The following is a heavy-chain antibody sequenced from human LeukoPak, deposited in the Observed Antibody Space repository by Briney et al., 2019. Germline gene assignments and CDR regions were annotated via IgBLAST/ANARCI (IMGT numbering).Heavy chain of an antibody. CDR2: TYYGSTWYN. V-gene: IGHV6-1*01. CDR3: ARGSFWGRFLAPPPAYTWFDP. CDR1: GDSVSSNSAA. Sequence: SQTLSLTCAISGDSVSSNSAAWNWIRQSPSRGLEWLGRTYYGSTWYNDYAVTVKSRITINPDTSKNHSSPPLNSVTPEDTAVYYCARGSFWGRFLAPPPAYTWFDPWGQGTLVTVSS. J-gene: IGHJ5*02. D-gene: IGHD3-3*01.